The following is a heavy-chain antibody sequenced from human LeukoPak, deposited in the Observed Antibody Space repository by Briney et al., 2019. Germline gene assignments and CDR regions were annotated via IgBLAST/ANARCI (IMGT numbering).Heavy chain of an antibody. CDR2: IYHSGST. J-gene: IGHJ4*02. D-gene: IGHD5-12*01. V-gene: IGHV4-34*01. Sequence: PSETLSLTCAVYGGSFSGYYWSWIRQPPGKGLEWIGEIYHSGSTYYNPSLKSRVTISVDTSKNQFSLKLSSVTAADTAVYYCARDEVATILFDYWGQGTLDTVSS. CDR1: GGSFSGYY. CDR3: ARDEVATILFDY.